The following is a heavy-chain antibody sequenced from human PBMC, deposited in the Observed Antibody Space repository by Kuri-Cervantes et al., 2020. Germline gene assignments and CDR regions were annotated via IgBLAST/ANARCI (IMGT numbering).Heavy chain of an antibody. CDR1: GGSFSGYY. CDR3: ATYSSSWYVFDY. V-gene: IGHV4-34*01. Sequence: SETLSLTCAVYGGSFSGYYWSWIRQPPGKGLEWIGEINHSGSTNYNPSLKSRVTISVGKSKNQFSLKLSSVTAADTAVYYCATYSSSWYVFDYWGQGTLVTVSS. J-gene: IGHJ4*02. D-gene: IGHD6-13*01. CDR2: INHSGST.